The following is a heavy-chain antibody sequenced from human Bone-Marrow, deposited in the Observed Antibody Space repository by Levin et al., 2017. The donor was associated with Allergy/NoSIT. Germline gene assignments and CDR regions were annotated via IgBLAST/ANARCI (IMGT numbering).Heavy chain of an antibody. CDR2: INNGGNA. CDR1: GFTFSRFA. CDR3: AKDHQSSGWPTFAS. J-gene: IGHJ4*02. V-gene: IGHV3-23*01. D-gene: IGHD6-19*01. Sequence: GESLKISCAASGFTFSRFAMSWVRQAPGKGLEWVASINNGGNAYYADSVMGRFTISRDTSKGTLDLQMDSLRAEDSAVYYCAKDHQSSGWPTFASWGQGTLVTVSS.